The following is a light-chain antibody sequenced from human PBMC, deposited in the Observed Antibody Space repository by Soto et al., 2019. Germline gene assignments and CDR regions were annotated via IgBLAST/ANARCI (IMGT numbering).Light chain of an antibody. CDR1: SSNIGAGYD. CDR3: AAWDDSVKGVL. Sequence: QSVLTQAPSVSGAPGQRVTISCTGSSSNIGAGYDVHWYQQLPGTAPRLLIYGNNQRPSGVPDRFSGSKSGTSASLAISGLQADDEADYYCAAWDDSVKGVLFGGGTKVTVL. CDR2: GNN. J-gene: IGLJ2*01. V-gene: IGLV1-40*01.